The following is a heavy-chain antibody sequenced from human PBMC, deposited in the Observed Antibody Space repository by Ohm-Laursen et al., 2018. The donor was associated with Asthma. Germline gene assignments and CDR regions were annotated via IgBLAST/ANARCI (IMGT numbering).Heavy chain of an antibody. J-gene: IGHJ6*02. V-gene: IGHV3-30*04. CDR3: ARDAGYYDSSGYYFYYYYGLDV. Sequence: SLRLSCAASGFTFRSYAMHWVRQAPGKGLEWVAVISYHGRDKYYAESVKGRFTISRDNSKNTLYLQMNSLRAEDTAVYYCARDAGYYDSSGYYFYYYYGLDVWGQGTTVTVSS. CDR1: GFTFRSYA. CDR2: ISYHGRDK. D-gene: IGHD3-22*01.